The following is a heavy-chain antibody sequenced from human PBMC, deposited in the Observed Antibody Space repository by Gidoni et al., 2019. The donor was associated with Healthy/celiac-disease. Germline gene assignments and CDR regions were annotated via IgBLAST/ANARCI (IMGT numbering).Heavy chain of an antibody. CDR3: AREVMVDTETVAGTDY. J-gene: IGHJ4*02. V-gene: IGHV3-21*01. D-gene: IGHD6-19*01. CDR1: GFTFSSYS. Sequence: EVQLVESVGGLVKPGGSLRLSCAASGFTFSSYSMNWVRQAPGKGLEWVSAISSSSSYIYYADSVKGRFTISRDNAKNSLYLQMNSLRAEDTAVYYCAREVMVDTETVAGTDYWGQGTLVTVSS. CDR2: ISSSSSYI.